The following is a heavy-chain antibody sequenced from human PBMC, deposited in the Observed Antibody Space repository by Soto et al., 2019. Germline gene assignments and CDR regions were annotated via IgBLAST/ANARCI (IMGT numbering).Heavy chain of an antibody. D-gene: IGHD3-3*01. V-gene: IGHV1-24*01. CDR3: ERYTISLDAFDI. Sequence: ASVKVSCKVSGYTLTELSMHWVRQAPGKGLEWMGGFDPEDGETIYAQKFQGRVTMTEDTSTDTAYMELSSLRSEDTAVYYCERYTISLDAFDIWGQGTMVTVSS. CDR1: GYTLTELS. CDR2: FDPEDGET. J-gene: IGHJ3*02.